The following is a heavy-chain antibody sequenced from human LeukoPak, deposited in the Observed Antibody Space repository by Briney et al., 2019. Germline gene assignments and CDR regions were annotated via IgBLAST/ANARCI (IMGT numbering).Heavy chain of an antibody. J-gene: IGHJ6*02. D-gene: IGHD1-26*01. Sequence: PGGSLRLSCAASGFTFSSCSMNWVRQAPGKGLEWVSSISSSSSYIYYADSVKGRFTISRDNSKNTLYLQMNSLRAEDTAVYYCARSPSGNYGSMDVWGQGTTVTVSS. CDR1: GFTFSSCS. CDR3: ARSPSGNYGSMDV. V-gene: IGHV3-21*04. CDR2: ISSSSSYI.